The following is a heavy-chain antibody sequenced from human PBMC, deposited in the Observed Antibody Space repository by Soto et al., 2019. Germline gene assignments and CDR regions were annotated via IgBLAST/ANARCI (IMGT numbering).Heavy chain of an antibody. CDR2: ITGSGDTA. CDR1: GFTFSSYA. V-gene: IGHV3-23*01. CDR3: AKETTGGH. J-gene: IGHJ4*02. D-gene: IGHD1-1*01. Sequence: EIQLLESGGDLVQPGGSLRLSCVASGFTFSSYAMSWVRQAPGKGLEWVSAITGSGDTAYYADSVKGRFTISRDNSKKTVYLQMNRLRAEDTAIYYCAKETTGGHWGQGILVTVSS.